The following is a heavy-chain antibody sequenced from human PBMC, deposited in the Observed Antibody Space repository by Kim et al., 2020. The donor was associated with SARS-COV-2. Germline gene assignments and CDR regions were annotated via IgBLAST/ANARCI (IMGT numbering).Heavy chain of an antibody. Sequence: SETLSLTCAVYGGSFSGYYWSWIRQPPGKGLEWIGEINHSGSTNYNPSLKSRVTISVDTSKNQFSLKLSSVTAADTAVYYCARSYIAAASYYFDYWGQGT. J-gene: IGHJ4*02. CDR3: ARSYIAAASYYFDY. V-gene: IGHV4-34*01. CDR2: INHSGST. CDR1: GGSFSGYY. D-gene: IGHD6-13*01.